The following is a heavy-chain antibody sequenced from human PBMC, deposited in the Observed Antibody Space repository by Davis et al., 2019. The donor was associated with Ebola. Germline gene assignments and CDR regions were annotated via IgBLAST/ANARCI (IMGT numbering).Heavy chain of an antibody. J-gene: IGHJ4*02. CDR2: ISSSSSYI. V-gene: IGHV3-21*01. CDR1: GFPFTTYT. Sequence: GESLKISCEASGFPFTTYTLNWVRQAPGKGLEWVSSISSSSSYIYYADSVKGRFTISRDNAKNSLYLQMNSLRAEDTAVYYCARDDYWGQGTLVTVSS. CDR3: ARDDY.